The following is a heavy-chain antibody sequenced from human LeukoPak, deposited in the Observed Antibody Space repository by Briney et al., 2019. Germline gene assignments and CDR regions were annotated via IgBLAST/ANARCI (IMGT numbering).Heavy chain of an antibody. Sequence: RASETLSLTCAVYGGSFSGYYWSWIRQPPGKGLEWIGEINHSGSTNYNPSLKSRVTISVGTSKNQFSLKLSSVTAADTAVYYCARGPKIFNYDFWSGYYGSYFDYWGQGTLVTVSS. J-gene: IGHJ4*02. CDR3: ARGPKIFNYDFWSGYYGSYFDY. D-gene: IGHD3-3*01. CDR1: GGSFSGYY. V-gene: IGHV4-34*01. CDR2: INHSGST.